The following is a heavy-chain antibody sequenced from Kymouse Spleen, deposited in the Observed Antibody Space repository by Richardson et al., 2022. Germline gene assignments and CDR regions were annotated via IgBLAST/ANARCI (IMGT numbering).Heavy chain of an antibody. D-gene: IGHD1-1*01. CDR3: TTTGTTFDY. J-gene: IGHJ4*02. CDR1: GFTFSGSA. CDR2: IRSKANSYAT. Sequence: EVQLVESGGGLVQPGGSLKLSCAASGFTFSGSAMHWVRQASGKGLEWVGRIRSKANSYATAYAASVKGRFTISRDDSKNTAYLQMNSLKTEDTAVYYCTTTGTTFDYWGQGTLVTVSS. V-gene: IGHV3-73*02.